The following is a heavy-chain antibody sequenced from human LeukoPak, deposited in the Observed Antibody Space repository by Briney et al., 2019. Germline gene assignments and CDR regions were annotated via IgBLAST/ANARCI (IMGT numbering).Heavy chain of an antibody. CDR2: IYTSGST. J-gene: IGHJ4*02. D-gene: IGHD3-22*01. CDR1: GGSISSYY. Sequence: SETLSLTCTVSGGSISSYYWSWIRQPAGRGLEWIGRIYTSGSTNYNPSLTSRVTMSVDTSKNQFSLKLSSVTAADTAVYYCARRDITMIVVVKEKSYYFDYWGQGTLVTVSS. CDR3: ARRDITMIVVVKEKSYYFDY. V-gene: IGHV4-4*07.